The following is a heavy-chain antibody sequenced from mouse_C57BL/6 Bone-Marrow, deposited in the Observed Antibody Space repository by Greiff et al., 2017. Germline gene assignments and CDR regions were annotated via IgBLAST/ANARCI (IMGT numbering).Heavy chain of an antibody. Sequence: EVQLQESGPGLVKPSQSLSLTCSVTGYSITSGYYWNWIRQFPGNKLEWMGYISYDGSNNYNPSLKNRISITRDTSKNQFFLKLNSVTTEDTATYYCARDRKITTVVASYYFDYWGQGTTLTVSS. CDR1: GYSITSGYY. D-gene: IGHD1-1*01. CDR2: ISYDGSN. V-gene: IGHV3-6*01. CDR3: ARDRKITTVVASYYFDY. J-gene: IGHJ2*01.